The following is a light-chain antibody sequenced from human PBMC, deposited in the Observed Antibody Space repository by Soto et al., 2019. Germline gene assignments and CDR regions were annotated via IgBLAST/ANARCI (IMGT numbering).Light chain of an antibody. CDR3: QQLKSYPIT. CDR1: QGINSY. Sequence: DIQLTQSPSFLSASVGDRVTITCRASQGINSYLGWYQQKPGKAPKLLIYAASTLQSGVPSRFSGSGSGTEFTLTISSQQPEDFATYYCQQLKSYPITFGPGTKVDI. CDR2: AAS. V-gene: IGKV1-9*01. J-gene: IGKJ3*01.